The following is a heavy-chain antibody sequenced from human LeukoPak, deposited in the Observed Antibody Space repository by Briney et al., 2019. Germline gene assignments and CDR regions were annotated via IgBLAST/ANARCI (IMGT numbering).Heavy chain of an antibody. CDR3: ARELPREVTLDS. J-gene: IGHJ5*01. CDR2: IFTDGSTT. CDR1: EFNFFSYG. D-gene: IGHD2-21*02. V-gene: IGHV3-74*01. Sequence: GGSLRLSCVASEFNFFSYGMQWVRQAPGKGLVWVSRIFTDGSTTSYADSVKGRFTISRDNAKNTLYLEMKSLRVDDTAVYYCARELPREVTLDSWGQGTLVTVSP.